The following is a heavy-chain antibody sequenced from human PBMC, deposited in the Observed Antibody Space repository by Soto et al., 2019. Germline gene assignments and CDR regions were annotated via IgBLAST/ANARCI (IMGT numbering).Heavy chain of an antibody. CDR3: AKAIGVRYYYDSSGYSFDAFDI. CDR2: ISGSGGSE. Sequence: PGGSQRLSCAASGFTFSSYAVSWVLQAPGKGLERVSAISGSGGSEYYADSVKGRFTISRDNSKNTLYLQMNSLRAEDTAVYYCAKAIGVRYYYDSSGYSFDAFDIWGQGTMVTVSS. D-gene: IGHD3-22*01. J-gene: IGHJ3*02. CDR1: GFTFSSYA. V-gene: IGHV3-23*01.